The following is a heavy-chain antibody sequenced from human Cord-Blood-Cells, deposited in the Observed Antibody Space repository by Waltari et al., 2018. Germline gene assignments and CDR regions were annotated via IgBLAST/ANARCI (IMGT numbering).Heavy chain of an antibody. D-gene: IGHD6-13*01. V-gene: IGHV2-5*02. CDR2: IYWDDDK. J-gene: IGHJ4*02. Sequence: QITLKESGPTLVKPTQTLTLTCTFSGFSLSTSGVGVGWIRQPPVKALEWLALIYWDDDKRYSPSLKSRLTITKDTSKNQVVLTMTNMDPVDTATYYCAHTVGIAAAGTPFDYWGQGTLVTVSS. CDR1: GFSLSTSGVG. CDR3: AHTVGIAAAGTPFDY.